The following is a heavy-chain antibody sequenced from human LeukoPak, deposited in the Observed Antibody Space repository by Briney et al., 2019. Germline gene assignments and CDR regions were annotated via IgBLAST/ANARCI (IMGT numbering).Heavy chain of an antibody. D-gene: IGHD6-19*01. CDR3: ARGSGWYFYFDY. CDR1: GFTVSSNY. CDR2: IYSGGST. Sequence: GGSLRLSCAASGFTVSSNYMSWVRQAPGKGLEWVSVIYSGGSTYYADSVEGRFTISRDNSKNTLYLQMNSLRAEDTAVYYCARGSGWYFYFDYWGQGTLVTVSS. J-gene: IGHJ4*02. V-gene: IGHV3-53*01.